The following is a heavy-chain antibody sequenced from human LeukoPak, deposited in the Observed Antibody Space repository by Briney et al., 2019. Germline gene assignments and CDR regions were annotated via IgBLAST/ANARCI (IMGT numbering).Heavy chain of an antibody. CDR1: GFTFSSYG. Sequence: GGSLRLSCAASGFTFSSYGMHWVRQAPGKGLEWVAVISYDGSNKYYADSVRGRFTISRDNSKNTLYLQMNSLRAEDTAVYYCASGRYGSGSYEFDYWGQGTLVTVSS. V-gene: IGHV3-30*03. D-gene: IGHD3-10*01. J-gene: IGHJ4*02. CDR2: ISYDGSNK. CDR3: ASGRYGSGSYEFDY.